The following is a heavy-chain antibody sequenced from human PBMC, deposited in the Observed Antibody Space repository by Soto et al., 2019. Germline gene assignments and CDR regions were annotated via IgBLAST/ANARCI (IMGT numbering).Heavy chain of an antibody. J-gene: IGHJ4*02. CDR3: ATCQYYYDSSGYYSS. V-gene: IGHV3-11*05. CDR2: ISSSSSYT. D-gene: IGHD3-22*01. Sequence: QVQLVESGGGLVKPGGSLRLSCAASGFTFSDYYMSWIRQAPGKGLEWVSYISSSSSYTNYADSVKGRFTISRDNAKNSLYLQMNSLRAEDTAVYYCATCQYYYDSSGYYSSWGQGTLVPVSS. CDR1: GFTFSDYY.